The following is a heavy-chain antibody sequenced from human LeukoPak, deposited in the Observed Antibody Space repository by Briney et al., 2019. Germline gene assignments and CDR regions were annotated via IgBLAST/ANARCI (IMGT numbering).Heavy chain of an antibody. V-gene: IGHV1-2*02. D-gene: IGHD6-19*01. J-gene: IGHJ5*02. CDR3: ARASRYSSGSRRFDP. CDR2: INPYTGDT. Sequence: ASVKVSCKASGYTFTGYYIHWVRQAPGQGLEWMGWINPYTGDTNYAQKFQGRVTVTSDTSMSTAYMELSSLRSDDTAVYYCARASRYSSGSRRFDPWGQGTLVTVSS. CDR1: GYTFTGYY.